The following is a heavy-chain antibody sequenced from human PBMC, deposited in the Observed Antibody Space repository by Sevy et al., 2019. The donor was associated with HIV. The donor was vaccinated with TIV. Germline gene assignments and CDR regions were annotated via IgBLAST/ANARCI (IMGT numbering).Heavy chain of an antibody. CDR1: GFTFSSYW. CDR3: ARIQPISYDFWSGYYGTYYYYGMEV. V-gene: IGHV3-7*01. J-gene: IGHJ6*02. CDR2: IKQDGSEK. D-gene: IGHD3-3*01. Sequence: GGSLRLSCAASGFTFSSYWMSWVRQAPGKGLEWVANIKQDGSEKYYVDSVKGRFTISRDNAKNSLYLQMNSLRAEDTAVYYCARIQPISYDFWSGYYGTYYYYGMEVWGQGTTVTVSS.